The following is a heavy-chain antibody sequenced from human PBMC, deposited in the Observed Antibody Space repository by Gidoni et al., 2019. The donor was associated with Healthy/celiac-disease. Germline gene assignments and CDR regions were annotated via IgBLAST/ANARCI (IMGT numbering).Heavy chain of an antibody. D-gene: IGHD2-21*02. CDR2: IWYDGSNK. CDR3: ARVSYGGNSGRYGTYYFDY. V-gene: IGHV3-33*01. CDR1: GFTFSSYG. Sequence: QVQLVESGGGVVQPGRSLRLSCAASGFTFSSYGMHWVRQAPGKGLEWVAVIWYDGSNKYYADSVKGRFTISRDNSKNTLYLQMNSLRAEDTAVYYCARVSYGGNSGRYGTYYFDYWGQGTLVTVSS. J-gene: IGHJ4*02.